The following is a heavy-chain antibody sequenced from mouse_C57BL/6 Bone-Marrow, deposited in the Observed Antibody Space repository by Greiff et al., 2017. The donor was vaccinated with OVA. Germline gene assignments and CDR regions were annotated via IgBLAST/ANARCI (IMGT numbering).Heavy chain of an antibody. V-gene: IGHV1-59*01. J-gene: IGHJ3*01. D-gene: IGHD2-5*01. Sequence: QVQLQQPGAELVRPGTSVKLSCKASGYTFTSYWMHWVKQRPGQGLEWIGVIDPSDSYTNYNQKFKGKATLTVDTSSSTAYMQLSSLTSEDSAVYYCARRAYYSNYGLFAYWGQGTLVTVSA. CDR2: IDPSDSYT. CDR1: GYTFTSYW. CDR3: ARRAYYSNYGLFAY.